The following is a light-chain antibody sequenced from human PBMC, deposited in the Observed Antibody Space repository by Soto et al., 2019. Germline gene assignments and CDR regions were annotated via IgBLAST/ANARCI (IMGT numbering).Light chain of an antibody. J-gene: IGKJ1*01. V-gene: IGKV3-20*01. CDR3: QQYGSSPPT. Sequence: EIVLTQSPGTLSLSPGERASLSCRARQSVSSSYLAWYQQIPGQAPRLLIHDASRRATVIPDRFSGSGSVTDFTLTISRLESEDFAVYYCQQYGSSPPTFGQGTKVEVK. CDR1: QSVSSSY. CDR2: DAS.